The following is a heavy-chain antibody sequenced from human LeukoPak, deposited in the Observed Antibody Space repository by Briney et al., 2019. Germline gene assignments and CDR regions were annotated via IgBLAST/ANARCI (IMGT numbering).Heavy chain of an antibody. J-gene: IGHJ6*02. D-gene: IGHD6-13*01. CDR3: ARAAAGYYYGMDV. CDR1: GDSVSSNSAA. Sequence: SQTLSLTCAISGDSVSSNSAAWNWIRRSPSRGLEWLGRTYYRSKWYNDYAVSVRSRITINPDTSKNQFSLQLNSVTPEDTAVYYCARAAAGYYYGMDVWGQGTTVTVSS. CDR2: TYYRSKWYN. V-gene: IGHV6-1*01.